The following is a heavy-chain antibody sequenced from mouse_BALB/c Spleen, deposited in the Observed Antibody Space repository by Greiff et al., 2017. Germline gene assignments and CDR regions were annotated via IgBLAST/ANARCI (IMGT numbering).Heavy chain of an antibody. Sequence: EVQLQQSGAELVKPGASVKLSCTASGFNIKDTYMHWVKQRPEQGLEWIGRIDPANGNTKYDPKFQGKATITADTSSNTAYLQLSSLTSEDTAVYYCARSSGTTVVSPFDDWGQGTTLTVSS. D-gene: IGHD1-1*01. CDR3: ARSSGTTVVSPFDD. J-gene: IGHJ2*01. CDR2: IDPANGNT. CDR1: GFNIKDTY. V-gene: IGHV14-3*02.